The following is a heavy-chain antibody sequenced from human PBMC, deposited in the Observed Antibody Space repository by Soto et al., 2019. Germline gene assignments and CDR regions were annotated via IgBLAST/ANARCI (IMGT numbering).Heavy chain of an antibody. CDR1: GFTFRNYG. CDR3: ARDQLYFYYISGRPLNVFDV. V-gene: IGHV3-48*01. D-gene: IGHD3-22*01. J-gene: IGHJ3*01. Sequence: PGGSLRLSCAASGFTFRNYGMNWVRQAPGKGLEWVSYIGIGSSTKYYADSVKGRFTISRDNAKNSLYLQMNSLRAEDTAVYYCARDQLYFYYISGRPLNVFDVCGKGTMVTVSS. CDR2: IGIGSSTK.